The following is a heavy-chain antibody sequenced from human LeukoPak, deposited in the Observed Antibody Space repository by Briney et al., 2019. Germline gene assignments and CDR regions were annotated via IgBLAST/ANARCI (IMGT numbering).Heavy chain of an antibody. CDR1: GFTVSSNY. D-gene: IGHD4-17*01. Sequence: PGGSLRLSCAASGFTVSSNYMSWVRQAPGKGLEWVSVIYSGGGTYYADSVKGRFTISRDNSKSTLYLQMNSLRAEDTAVYYCARDMTTVTTGDYWGQGTLVTVSS. V-gene: IGHV3-66*01. CDR3: ARDMTTVTTGDY. J-gene: IGHJ4*02. CDR2: IYSGGGT.